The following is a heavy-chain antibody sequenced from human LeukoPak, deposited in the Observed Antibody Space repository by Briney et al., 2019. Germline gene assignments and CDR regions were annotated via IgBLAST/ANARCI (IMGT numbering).Heavy chain of an antibody. CDR2: ISAYNGNT. CDR3: ARGLAGYYDSSGYYYGYFDY. V-gene: IGHV1-18*01. CDR1: GYTFTSYG. Sequence: ASVKVSCKASGYTFTSYGISWVRQAPGQGLEWVGWISAYNGNTNYAQKLQGRVTMTTDTSTSTAYMELRSLRSDDTAVYYCARGLAGYYDSSGYYYGYFDYWGQGTLVTVSS. D-gene: IGHD3-22*01. J-gene: IGHJ4*02.